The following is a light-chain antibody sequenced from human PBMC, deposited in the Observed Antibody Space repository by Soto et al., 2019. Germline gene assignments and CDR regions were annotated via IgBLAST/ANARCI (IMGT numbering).Light chain of an antibody. CDR2: TAS. V-gene: IGKV1-39*01. J-gene: IGKJ5*01. Sequence: EIRMTQSASSLSASVGDTVTITCRASQSISSHLNWYQQKPGKAPNLLMYTASNLQSGVPSRFSGSGSGTDFTLTISRLQPEDFATYYCQQSYSTPITFGQGTRLEIK. CDR1: QSISSH. CDR3: QQSYSTPIT.